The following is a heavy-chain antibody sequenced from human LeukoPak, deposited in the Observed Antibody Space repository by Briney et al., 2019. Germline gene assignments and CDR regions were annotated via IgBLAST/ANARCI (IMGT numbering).Heavy chain of an antibody. J-gene: IGHJ2*01. Sequence: GGSLRLSCAVSGLNFRSXWXSWVRQAPGKGLXXXXXXKQDETEKFYVDSVKGRFTISRDNAKNSLHLQMNSLRVEDSAVYYCARGFYFSMTELYYLDLWGRGTLVTVSS. CDR1: GLNFRSXW. V-gene: IGHV3-7*04. D-gene: IGHD2-8*01. CDR3: ARGFYFSMTELYYLDL. CDR2: XKQDETEK.